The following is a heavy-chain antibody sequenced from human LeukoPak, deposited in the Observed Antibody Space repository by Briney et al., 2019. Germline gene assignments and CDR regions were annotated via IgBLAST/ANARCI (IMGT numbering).Heavy chain of an antibody. CDR3: ARDLILTGITTDMKVVV. J-gene: IGHJ4*02. CDR1: GYTFTGYY. D-gene: IGHD3-9*01. V-gene: IGHV1-2*02. Sequence: ASVKVSCKASGYTFTGYYMHWVRQAPGQGLEWMGWINPNSGGTNYAQKFQGRVNMNRDTCISTAHMELSRLRYDDTAVYYCARDLILTGITTDMKVVVWGQGTLVTVSS. CDR2: INPNSGGT.